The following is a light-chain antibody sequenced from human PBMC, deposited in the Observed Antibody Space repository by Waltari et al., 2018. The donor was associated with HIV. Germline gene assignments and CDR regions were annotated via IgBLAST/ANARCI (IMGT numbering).Light chain of an antibody. CDR3: QSYYLNIVV. J-gene: IGLJ2*01. CDR1: GGNIASYY. CDR2: EDT. V-gene: IGLV6-57*04. Sequence: NFILTQPHSVSESPGKTVTISCTRSGGNIASYYVQWYQQRPDSAPTTVIYEDTKRPSGVPDRFAGSIDSSSNSASLTISGLQTDDEADYYCQSYYLNIVVFVGGTKLTVL.